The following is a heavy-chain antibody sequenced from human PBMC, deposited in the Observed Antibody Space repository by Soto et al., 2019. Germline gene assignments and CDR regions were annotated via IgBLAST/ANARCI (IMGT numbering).Heavy chain of an antibody. CDR3: ATATDTEYYDIDY. CDR2: SSYSGGSR. D-gene: IGHD3-9*01. CDR1: GFAFDRFG. Sequence: EVKLLESGGGLVQPGGSLRLSCTASGFAFDRFGMNWVRQAPGKGLQWVSSSSYSGGSRYYADSVKGRFTVSRDNSKKPLFLQINNLRAEDTAVYYCATATDTEYYDIDYWGQGTLVTVAS. J-gene: IGHJ4*02. V-gene: IGHV3-23*01.